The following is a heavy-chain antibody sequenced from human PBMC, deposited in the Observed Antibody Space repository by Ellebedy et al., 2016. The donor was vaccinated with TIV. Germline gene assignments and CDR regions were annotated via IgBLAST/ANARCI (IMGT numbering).Heavy chain of an antibody. CDR1: GGTFSNFG. J-gene: IGHJ5*02. Sequence: AASVKVSCKASGGTFSNFGISWPRQAPGQGLEWMGGIIPAFGTTNYAQTFHGRVTITADDSSSTVFMEVANLRSDDTGVYYCARDMRRVIYGAETWFDLWGQGTLVTVSS. CDR2: IIPAFGTT. D-gene: IGHD5-12*01. V-gene: IGHV1-69*13. CDR3: ARDMRRVIYGAETWFDL.